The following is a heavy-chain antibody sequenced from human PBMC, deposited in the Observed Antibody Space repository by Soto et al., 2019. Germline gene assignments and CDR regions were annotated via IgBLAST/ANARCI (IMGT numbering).Heavy chain of an antibody. CDR3: ARVLGYSYGYRFDY. J-gene: IGHJ4*02. CDR2: IHYSGST. V-gene: IGHV4-59*01. Sequence: SETLSLTCTVSGGSISSYYWSWIRQPPGKGLEWIGYIHYSGSTNYNPSLKSRVTISLDTSKNQFSLKLSSVTAADTAVYYCARVLGYSYGYRFDYWGQGTLVTVSS. D-gene: IGHD5-18*01. CDR1: GGSISSYY.